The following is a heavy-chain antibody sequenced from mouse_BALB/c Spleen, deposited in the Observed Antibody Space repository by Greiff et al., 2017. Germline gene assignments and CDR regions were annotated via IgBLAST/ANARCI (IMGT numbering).Heavy chain of an antibody. D-gene: IGHD2-1*01. CDR3: ARGSYGNYVDY. CDR1: GYTFTSYW. V-gene: IGHV1-69*02. J-gene: IGHJ2*01. CDR2: IDPSDSET. Sequence: QVQLKESGAELVKPGAPVKLSCKASGYTFTSYWMNWVKQRPGRGLEWIGRIDPSDSETHYNQKFKDKATLTVDKSSSTAYIQLSSLTSEDSAVYYCARGSYGNYVDYWGQGTTLTVSS.